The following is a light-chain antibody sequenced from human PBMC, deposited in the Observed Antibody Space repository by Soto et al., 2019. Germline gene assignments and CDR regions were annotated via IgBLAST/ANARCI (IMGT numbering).Light chain of an antibody. CDR1: QSIGSY. CDR2: ATN. Sequence: DIEMTQSPPSLSASVGDRVTITCRASQSIGSYLNWYRQELGRAPKLLIYATNILQSGVPSRFSGGGSGTDFTLTITNLQLADFATYYCQQSYSDPRTFGQGTKLEIK. V-gene: IGKV1-39*01. CDR3: QQSYSDPRT. J-gene: IGKJ2*02.